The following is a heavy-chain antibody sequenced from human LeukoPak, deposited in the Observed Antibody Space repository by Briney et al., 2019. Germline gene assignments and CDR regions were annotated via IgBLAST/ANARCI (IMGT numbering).Heavy chain of an antibody. CDR1: GFTFSRNS. J-gene: IGHJ4*02. CDR3: ARGYDFWSPDY. Sequence: PGGSLRLSCAASGFTFSRNSMNWVRQAPGKGLEWVSYISSSSSTIYYADSVKGRFTISRDNAKNSLYLQMNSLRAEDTAVYYCARGYDFWSPDYWGQGTLVTVSS. CDR2: ISSSSSTI. D-gene: IGHD3-3*01. V-gene: IGHV3-48*04.